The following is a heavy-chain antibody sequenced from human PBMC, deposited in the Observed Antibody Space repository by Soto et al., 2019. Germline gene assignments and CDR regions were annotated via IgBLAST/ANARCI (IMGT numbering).Heavy chain of an antibody. V-gene: IGHV3-15*05. D-gene: IGHD1-26*01. CDR1: GFIFGDAW. CDR2: VTRRTDGETT. CDR3: VAGSPFEY. Sequence: GGSLRLSCTGSGFIFGDAWLSWVRQPPGKGLAWVARVTRRTDGETTDYAAPVTGRFTISTDVSKPTAYLQMNSQKIEGTVIYYCVAGSPFEYWGQGKLVAVSS. J-gene: IGHJ4*02.